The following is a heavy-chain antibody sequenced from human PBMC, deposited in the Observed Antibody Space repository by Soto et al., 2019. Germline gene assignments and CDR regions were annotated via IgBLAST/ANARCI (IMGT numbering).Heavy chain of an antibody. V-gene: IGHV3-7*03. J-gene: IGHJ4*02. CDR2: IKQSGSET. D-gene: IGHD5-18*01. Sequence: VGSLRLSCAASGFTFSSYWMTWVRQAPGKGLEWVANIKQSGSETYYVDSVKGRFTISRDDAKNAVYLQMNTLRAEDTAVYFCARGYRIDYWGQGTLLTVSS. CDR1: GFTFSSYW. CDR3: ARGYRIDY.